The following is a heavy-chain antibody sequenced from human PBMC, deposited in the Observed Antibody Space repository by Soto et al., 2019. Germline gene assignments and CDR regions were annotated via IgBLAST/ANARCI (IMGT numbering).Heavy chain of an antibody. J-gene: IGHJ4*02. CDR3: ARDRIWYSSGWYLGY. D-gene: IGHD6-19*01. V-gene: IGHV3-30-3*01. Sequence: GGSLGLSCAASGFTFSNYAVHWVRQAPGKGLEWVAVISYDGSSKYYADSVKGRFTISRDNSKNTLYLQMNSLRAEDTAVYYCARDRIWYSSGWYLGYWGQGTLVTVSS. CDR2: ISYDGSSK. CDR1: GFTFSNYA.